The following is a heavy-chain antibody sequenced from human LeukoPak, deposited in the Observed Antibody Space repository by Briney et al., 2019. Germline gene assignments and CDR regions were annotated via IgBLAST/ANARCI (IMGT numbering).Heavy chain of an antibody. V-gene: IGHV4-39*01. D-gene: IGHD5-12*01. CDR2: IYFSGET. Sequence: SETLSLTCTVSGGSITTTSYHWGWIRQPPGKGLEWIGIIYFSGETHYNASLKSRATISVDTSKNQFSLRLKSVTAADTAVYYCASVRVATFDYWGQGTLVTVSS. J-gene: IGHJ4*02. CDR1: GGSITTTSYH. CDR3: ASVRVATFDY.